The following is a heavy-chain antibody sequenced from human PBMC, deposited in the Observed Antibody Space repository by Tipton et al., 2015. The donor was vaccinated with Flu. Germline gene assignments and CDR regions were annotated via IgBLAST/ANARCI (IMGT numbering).Heavy chain of an antibody. V-gene: IGHV4-61*02. CDR1: GGSISSGSYY. CDR3: ARGYSYGYNGMDV. Sequence: LRLSCTVSGGSISSGSYYWSWIRQPAGKGLEWIGRIYTSGSTNYNPSLKSRVTISVDTSKNQFSLKLSSVTAADTAVYYCARGYSYGYNGMDVWGQGTTVTSP. J-gene: IGHJ6*02. D-gene: IGHD5-18*01. CDR2: IYTSGST.